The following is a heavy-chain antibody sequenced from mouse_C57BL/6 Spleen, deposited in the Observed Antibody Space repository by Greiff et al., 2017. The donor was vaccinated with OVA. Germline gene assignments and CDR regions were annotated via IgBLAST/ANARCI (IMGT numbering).Heavy chain of an antibody. CDR1: GYTFTSYG. V-gene: IGHV1-81*01. D-gene: IGHD2-5*01. J-gene: IGHJ3*01. CDR3: AREESYYSNYVFAY. CDR2: IYPRSGNT. Sequence: VQLQQSGAELARPGASVKLSCKASGYTFTSYGISWVKQRTGQGLEWIGEIYPRSGNTYYNEKFKGKATLTADKSSSTAYMELRSLTSEDSAVYFCAREESYYSNYVFAYWGQGTLVTVSA.